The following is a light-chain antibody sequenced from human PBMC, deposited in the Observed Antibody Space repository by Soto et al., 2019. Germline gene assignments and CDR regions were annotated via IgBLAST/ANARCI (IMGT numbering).Light chain of an antibody. CDR1: SSDVGGYNY. Sequence: QSALTQPASVSGSPGQSITIACTGTSSDVGGYNYVSWYQQHPGKAPKLMIYEVSNRPSGVSNRCSGSKSGNTASLTISGLQAEDEADYYCSSYTSISTLYVFGTGTKLTVL. V-gene: IGLV2-14*01. J-gene: IGLJ1*01. CDR2: EVS. CDR3: SSYTSISTLYV.